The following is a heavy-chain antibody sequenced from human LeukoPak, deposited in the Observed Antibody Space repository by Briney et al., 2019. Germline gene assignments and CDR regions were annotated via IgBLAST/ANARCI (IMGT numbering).Heavy chain of an antibody. J-gene: IGHJ4*02. Sequence: GASVKVSCKASGYTFTCYYMNWVRQAPGQGREWMGWINPNSGGTNNAQKFQGRVTMNRDTSISTAYMVLNRLRSDDTAVYYCAREYYYGSGNYYNRIDYWGQGTLVTVSS. CDR2: INPNSGGT. CDR1: GYTFTCYY. V-gene: IGHV1-2*02. D-gene: IGHD3-10*01. CDR3: AREYYYGSGNYYNRIDY.